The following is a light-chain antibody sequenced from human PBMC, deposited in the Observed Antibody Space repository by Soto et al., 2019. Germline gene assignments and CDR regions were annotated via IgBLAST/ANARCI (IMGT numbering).Light chain of an antibody. CDR2: DVS. V-gene: IGLV2-14*03. CDR3: SSYTSSTLGV. J-gene: IGLJ1*01. CDR1: SSDVGGFNF. Sequence: QSALTQPASVSGSPGQSITISCTGTSSDVGGFNFVSWYHQHPGKAPKVMIYDVSDRPSGVSNRFSGSKSGNTASLTISGLQAEDEADYYCSSYTSSTLGVFGTGTKLTVL.